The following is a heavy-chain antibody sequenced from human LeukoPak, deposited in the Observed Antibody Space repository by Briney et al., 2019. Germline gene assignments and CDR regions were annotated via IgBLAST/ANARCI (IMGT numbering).Heavy chain of an antibody. Sequence: GGSLRLSCAASGFTFSSYVMSWVRQTPGKGLEWVSAISGSGSSAYYGDSVKGRFTISRDNSKNTLYLQMNSLRAEDTSIYYCASGIRGYYYYGMDVWGQGTTVTVSS. J-gene: IGHJ6*02. CDR2: ISGSGSSA. CDR3: ASGIRGYYYYGMDV. D-gene: IGHD2-21*01. V-gene: IGHV3-23*01. CDR1: GFTFSSYV.